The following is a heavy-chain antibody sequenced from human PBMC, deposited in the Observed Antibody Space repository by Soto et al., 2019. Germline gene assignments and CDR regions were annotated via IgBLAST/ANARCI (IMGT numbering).Heavy chain of an antibody. CDR1: GFTFSSYA. CDR2: ISGSGGST. Sequence: EVQLLESGGGLVQPGGYLRLSCAASGFTFSSYAMSWVRQAPGKGLEWVSAISGSGGSTYYADSVKGRFTISRDNSKNTLYLQMNSLRAEDTAVYYCAKSGGYNYGYQETDYWGQGTLVTVSS. CDR3: AKSGGYNYGYQETDY. J-gene: IGHJ4*02. V-gene: IGHV3-23*01. D-gene: IGHD5-18*01.